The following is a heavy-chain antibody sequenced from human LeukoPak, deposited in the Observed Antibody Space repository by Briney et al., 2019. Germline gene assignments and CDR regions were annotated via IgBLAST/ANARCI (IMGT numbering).Heavy chain of an antibody. CDR1: GGTFSSYA. V-gene: IGHV1-69*13. CDR3: ARELRDIVVVVAATQYLSLYYYGMDV. Sequence: WASVKVSCKASGGTFSSYAISWVRQAPGQGLEWMGGIIPIFGTANYAQKFQGRVTITADESTSTAYMELSSLRSEDTAVYYCARELRDIVVVVAATQYLSLYYYGMDVWGQGTTATVSS. CDR2: IIPIFGTA. D-gene: IGHD2-15*01. J-gene: IGHJ6*02.